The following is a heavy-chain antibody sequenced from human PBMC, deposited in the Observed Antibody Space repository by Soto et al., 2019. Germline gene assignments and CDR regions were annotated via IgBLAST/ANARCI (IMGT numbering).Heavy chain of an antibody. J-gene: IGHJ6*03. D-gene: IGHD3-3*01. CDR2: INSDGSST. CDR3: ARVGYDFWSGYHKDV. CDR1: GFTFSSYW. Sequence: PGGSLRLSCAASGFTFSSYWMHWVRQAPGKGLVWVSGINSDGSSTSYADSVKGRFTISRDNAKNTLYLQMNSLRAEDTAVYYCARVGYDFWSGYHKDVWGKGTTVTVSS. V-gene: IGHV3-74*01.